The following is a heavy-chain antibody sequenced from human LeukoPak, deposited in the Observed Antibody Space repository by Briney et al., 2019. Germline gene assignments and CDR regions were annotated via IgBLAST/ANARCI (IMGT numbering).Heavy chain of an antibody. D-gene: IGHD3-22*01. V-gene: IGHV4-4*02. CDR1: GGSISSSNW. J-gene: IGHJ4*02. Sequence: SGTLSLTCAVSGGSISSSNWWSWVRQPPGKGLEWIGEIYHSGSTNYNPSLKSRVTISVDKSKNQFSLKLSSVTAADTAVYYRASFYDSSGYCFDYWGQGTLVTVSS. CDR2: IYHSGST. CDR3: ASFYDSSGYCFDY.